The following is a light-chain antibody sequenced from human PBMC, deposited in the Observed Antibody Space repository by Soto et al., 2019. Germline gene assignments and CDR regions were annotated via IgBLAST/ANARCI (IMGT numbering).Light chain of an antibody. J-gene: IGLJ2*01. Sequence: QSALTQPASVSGSPGQSITIPCTGSSSDIGLYTFVSWYQQRPGKAPKLLIYDVSYRPSGISDRFSGSKSGNTASLTISGLQPEDEADYYCSSYGATSTLFGGGTKLTVL. CDR2: DVS. CDR3: SSYGATSTL. CDR1: SSDIGLYTF. V-gene: IGLV2-14*03.